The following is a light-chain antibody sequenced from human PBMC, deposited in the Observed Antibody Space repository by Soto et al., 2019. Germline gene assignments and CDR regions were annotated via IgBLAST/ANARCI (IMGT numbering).Light chain of an antibody. Sequence: QSALTQPPSVSGSPGQSVTISCTGTSTDFVGYNRVSWYQQPPGTAPKLMIYEVSKRPSGVPDRFSGSKSGNTASLTISGLQAADEADYYCSSYAGSSNVFGTGTKLTVL. CDR3: SSYAGSSNV. V-gene: IGLV2-18*02. J-gene: IGLJ1*01. CDR2: EVS. CDR1: STDFVGYNR.